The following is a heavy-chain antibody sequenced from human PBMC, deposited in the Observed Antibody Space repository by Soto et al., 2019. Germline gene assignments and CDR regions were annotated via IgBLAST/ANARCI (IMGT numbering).Heavy chain of an antibody. CDR2: IYYSGST. Sequence: SETLSLTCTASGGSISSYYWSWIRQPPGKGLEWIGYIYYSGSTNYNPSLKSRVTISVDTSKNQFSLKLSSVTAADTAVYYCARVEYYDFWSGYYGPGWSDPWGQGTLVTVSS. J-gene: IGHJ5*02. CDR3: ARVEYYDFWSGYYGPGWSDP. CDR1: GGSISSYY. D-gene: IGHD3-3*01. V-gene: IGHV4-59*01.